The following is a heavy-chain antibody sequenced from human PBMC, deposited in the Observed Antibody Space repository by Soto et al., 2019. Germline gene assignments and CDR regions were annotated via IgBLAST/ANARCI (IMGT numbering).Heavy chain of an antibody. CDR1: GGTFSSYA. CDR2: IIPIFGTA. J-gene: IGHJ6*02. Sequence: QVQLVQSGAEVKKPGSSVKVSCKASGGTFSSYASSWVRQAPGQGLEWMGGIIPIFGTANYAQKFQGRVTITADESTSTAYMELSSLRSEDTAVYYCARTKDYGDEYYYYYGMDVWGQGTTVTVSS. D-gene: IGHD4-17*01. V-gene: IGHV1-69*12. CDR3: ARTKDYGDEYYYYYGMDV.